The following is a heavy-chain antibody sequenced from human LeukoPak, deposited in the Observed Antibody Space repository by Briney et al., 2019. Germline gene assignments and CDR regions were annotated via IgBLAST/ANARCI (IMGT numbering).Heavy chain of an antibody. J-gene: IGHJ4*02. CDR3: ARVDDWVPRPAHVDY. V-gene: IGHV3-21*01. CDR2: ISSSSSYI. Sequence: ESGGSLRLSCAASGFTFSNYNMNWVRQAPGKGLEWVSSISSSSSYIYYADSVKGRFTISRDNAKNSLYLQMNSLRAEDTAVYYCARVDDWVPRPAHVDYWGQGTLVTVSS. D-gene: IGHD3-9*01. CDR1: GFTFSNYN.